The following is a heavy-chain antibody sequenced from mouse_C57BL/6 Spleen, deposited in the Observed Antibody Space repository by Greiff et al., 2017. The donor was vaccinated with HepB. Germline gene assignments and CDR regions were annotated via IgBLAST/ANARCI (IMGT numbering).Heavy chain of an antibody. Sequence: VQGVESGPELVKPGASVKISCKASGYAFSSSWMNWVKQRPGKGLEWIGRIYPGDGDTNYNGKFKGKATLTADKSSSTAYMQLGSLTSEDSAVYFCARSGDVGYFDYWGQGTTLTVSS. J-gene: IGHJ2*01. D-gene: IGHD3-3*01. CDR3: ARSGDVGYFDY. V-gene: IGHV1-82*01. CDR2: IYPGDGDT. CDR1: GYAFSSSW.